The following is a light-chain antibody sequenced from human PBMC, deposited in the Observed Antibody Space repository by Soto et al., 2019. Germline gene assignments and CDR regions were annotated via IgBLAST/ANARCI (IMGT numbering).Light chain of an antibody. CDR3: QQSSPYSAFT. V-gene: IGKV1-5*01. CDR1: QGINRW. J-gene: IGKJ2*01. Sequence: DIQLTQSPSTLSASVGDRVTFTCRASQGINRWLAWYQQKPGKAPKVLIYDASSLESGVPSRFSGSVSGTEFTLTISSLQPDDFATYYCQQSSPYSAFTFGQGTKLEVK. CDR2: DAS.